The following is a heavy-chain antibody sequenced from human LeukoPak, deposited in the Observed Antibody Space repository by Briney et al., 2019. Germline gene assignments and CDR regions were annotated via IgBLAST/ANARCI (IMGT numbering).Heavy chain of an antibody. CDR3: ARAIGSTAIFYYYYYYMDV. CDR1: GGSFSGYY. J-gene: IGHJ6*03. Sequence: SETLSLTCAVYGGSFSGYYWSWIRQPPGKGLEWIGEINHSGSTNYNPSLKSRVTISVDTSKNQFSLKLSSVTAADTAVYYCARAIGSTAIFYYYYYYMDVWGKGTTVTVSS. CDR2: INHSGST. D-gene: IGHD5-18*01. V-gene: IGHV4-34*01.